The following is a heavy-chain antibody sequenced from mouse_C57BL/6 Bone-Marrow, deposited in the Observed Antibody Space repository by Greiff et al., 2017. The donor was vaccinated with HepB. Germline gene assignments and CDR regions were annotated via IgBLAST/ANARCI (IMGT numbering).Heavy chain of an antibody. CDR3: ARDLGEIDYDYDGRYFDV. D-gene: IGHD2-4*01. V-gene: IGHV3-6*01. J-gene: IGHJ1*03. CDR2: ISYDGSN. CDR1: GYSITSGYY. Sequence: EVQLQESGPGLVKPSQSLSLTCSVTGYSITSGYYWNWIRQFPGNKLEWMGYISYDGSNNYNPSLKNRISITRDTSKNQFFLKLNSVTTEDTATYYCARDLGEIDYDYDGRYFDVWGTGTTVTVSS.